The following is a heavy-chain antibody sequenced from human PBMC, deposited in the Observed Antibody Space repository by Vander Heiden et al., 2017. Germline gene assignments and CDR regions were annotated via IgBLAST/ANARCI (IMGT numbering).Heavy chain of an antibody. CDR1: GYTFTSYD. Sequence: QVQLVQSGAEVKKPVASVKVYCKASGYTFTSYDINWVRQATGQGLEWMGWMNPNSDNTGYAQKFQGRVTMTRNTSISTAYMELSSLRSEDTAVYYCARRGVYCSGGSCYSGRVGWFDPWGQGTLVTVSS. CDR3: ARRGVYCSGGSCYSGRVGWFDP. D-gene: IGHD2-15*01. J-gene: IGHJ5*02. V-gene: IGHV1-8*01. CDR2: MNPNSDNT.